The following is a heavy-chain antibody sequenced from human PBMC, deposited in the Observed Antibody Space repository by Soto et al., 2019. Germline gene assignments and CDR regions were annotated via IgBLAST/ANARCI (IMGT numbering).Heavy chain of an antibody. D-gene: IGHD6-13*01. Sequence: EVQLLESGGGLVQPGGSLRLSCAASGFFFSSYAMSWVRQAPGKGLEWVSGIGGSGGYKSYADSVKGRFTISRDNSKNTLYLKRESLGAEDTAVYYCAKDAAMVSSTFNYFDYWGKGTLVAVSS. CDR3: AKDAAMVSSTFNYFDY. V-gene: IGHV3-23*01. J-gene: IGHJ4*02. CDR2: IGGSGGYK. CDR1: GFFFSSYA.